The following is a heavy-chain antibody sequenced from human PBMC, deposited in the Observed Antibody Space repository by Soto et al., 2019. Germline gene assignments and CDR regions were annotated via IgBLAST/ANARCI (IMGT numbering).Heavy chain of an antibody. Sequence: EVQLVESGGGLVQPGESLRLSCAASGLTFSTYWMTWVRQPPGKGLEWVANINPDGSVKYSVDSLKGRFTISRDNAKNSLYLQTNSLRAEDTAVYYCASARDYFFDYWGQGTLVTVSS. D-gene: IGHD2-21*01. V-gene: IGHV3-7*01. CDR2: INPDGSVK. CDR3: ASARDYFFDY. CDR1: GLTFSTYW. J-gene: IGHJ4*02.